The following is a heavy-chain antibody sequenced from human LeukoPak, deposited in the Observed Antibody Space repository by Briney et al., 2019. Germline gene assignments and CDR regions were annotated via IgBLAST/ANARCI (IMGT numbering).Heavy chain of an antibody. V-gene: IGHV3-74*01. CDR1: GFTFSNFW. J-gene: IGHJ4*02. Sequence: GGSLRLSCTVSGFTFSNFWMHWVRQAPGKGLVWVSRIRGDGGDTNYADSVKGRFTVSRDNAKNTLYLQMNSLTTEDTAVYFCARDRVLGSGSSDYWGQGTLVTVSS. CDR3: ARDRVLGSGSSDY. D-gene: IGHD3-10*01. CDR2: IRGDGGDT.